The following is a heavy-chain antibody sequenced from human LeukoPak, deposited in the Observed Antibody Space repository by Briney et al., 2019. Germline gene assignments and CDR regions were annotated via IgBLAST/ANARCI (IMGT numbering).Heavy chain of an antibody. D-gene: IGHD1-26*01. CDR3: VRDLGGRSGH. J-gene: IGHJ4*02. V-gene: IGHV3-74*01. Sequence: GGSLRLSCAASGFTFSSNWMHWVRQAPGKGLVWVSRINEDGSTTNYADSVKGRSTIFRDDAKNTLYLQMNSLRAGDTAVYYCVRDLGGRSGHWGQGTLVTVSS. CDR2: INEDGSTT. CDR1: GFTFSSNW.